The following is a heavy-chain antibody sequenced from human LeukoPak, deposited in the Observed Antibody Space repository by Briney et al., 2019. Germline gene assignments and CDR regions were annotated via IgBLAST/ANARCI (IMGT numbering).Heavy chain of an antibody. J-gene: IGHJ4*02. CDR1: GGSISSYY. CDR3: ARVENNWNDVGEYYFDY. Sequence: SETLSLTCTVSGGSISSYYWSWIRQPPGKGLEWTGYIYYSGSTNYNPSLKSRVTISVDTSKNQFSLKLSSVTAADTAVYYCARVENNWNDVGEYYFDYWGQGTLVTVSS. V-gene: IGHV4-59*01. CDR2: IYYSGST. D-gene: IGHD1-20*01.